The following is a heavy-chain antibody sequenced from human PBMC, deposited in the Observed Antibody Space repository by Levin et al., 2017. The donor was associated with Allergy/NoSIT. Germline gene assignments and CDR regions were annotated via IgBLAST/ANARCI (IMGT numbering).Heavy chain of an antibody. J-gene: IGHJ3*01. V-gene: IGHV3-23*01. CDR3: AYSPGSDFWSDTFDV. CDR1: GFAFKNYA. Sequence: QPGGSLRLSCAASGFAFKNYAMTWVRQAPGKGLEWVSVISGSGETTHYTDSVKGRFTISRDNLKNILYLRMSDLRDEDTALYFCAYSPGSDFWSDTFDVWGRGTMVTVSS. D-gene: IGHD3-3*01. CDR2: ISGSGETT.